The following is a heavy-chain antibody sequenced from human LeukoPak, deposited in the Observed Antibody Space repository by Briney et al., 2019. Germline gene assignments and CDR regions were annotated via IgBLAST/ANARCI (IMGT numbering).Heavy chain of an antibody. Sequence: GGSLRLSCAASGFTFSSYAMHWVRQAPGKGLEWVAVISYDGSNKYYADSVKGRFTISRDNSKNTLYLQMNSLRAEDTAVYYCATLELNPKRDAFDIWGQGTMVTVSS. V-gene: IGHV3-30-3*01. CDR2: ISYDGSNK. D-gene: IGHD1-7*01. CDR3: ATLELNPKRDAFDI. J-gene: IGHJ3*02. CDR1: GFTFSSYA.